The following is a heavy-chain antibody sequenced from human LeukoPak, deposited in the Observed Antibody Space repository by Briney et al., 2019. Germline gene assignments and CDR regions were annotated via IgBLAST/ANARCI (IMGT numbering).Heavy chain of an antibody. D-gene: IGHD5-18*01. Sequence: GGSLRLSCAASGFTFSTYSMNWVRQAPAKGLEWVSSISSSSSYIYYADSVKGRFTISRDNAKNSLYLQMSSLRVEDTAVYYCARDPRGITALVDYFDYWGQGTLVTVSS. CDR2: ISSSSSYI. V-gene: IGHV3-21*04. J-gene: IGHJ4*02. CDR3: ARDPRGITALVDYFDY. CDR1: GFTFSTYS.